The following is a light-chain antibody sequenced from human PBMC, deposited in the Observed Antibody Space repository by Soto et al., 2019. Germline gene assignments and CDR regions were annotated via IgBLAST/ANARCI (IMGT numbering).Light chain of an antibody. CDR3: CSYAGNLV. Sequence: QSALTQPASVSGSPGQSITISCTGTSSDIGSYNLVSWYQQHPGKAPKLMIYEGSKRPSGVSNRFSGSKSGNTASLTISGLQAEDEADYYCCSYAGNLVFVGGTKLTVL. J-gene: IGLJ2*01. CDR2: EGS. V-gene: IGLV2-23*01. CDR1: SSDIGSYNL.